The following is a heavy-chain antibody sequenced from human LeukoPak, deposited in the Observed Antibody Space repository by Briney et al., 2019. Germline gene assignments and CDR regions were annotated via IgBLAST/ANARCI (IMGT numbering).Heavy chain of an antibody. CDR3: AIEDVSVAGTNCFDY. J-gene: IGHJ4*02. D-gene: IGHD6-19*01. Sequence: SETLTLTCTVSGCSISSGGYYWGWNRQHPGKGLDWIRYIYYSGRTYYNPSLKRLTTTSVNTSKTQFCLKLRSVTAADTAVYYCAIEDVSVAGTNCFDYWGQGTLVTVSS. CDR1: GCSISSGGYY. V-gene: IGHV4-31*01. CDR2: IYYSGRT.